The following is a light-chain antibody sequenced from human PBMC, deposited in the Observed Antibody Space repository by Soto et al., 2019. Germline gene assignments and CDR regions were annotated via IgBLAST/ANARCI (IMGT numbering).Light chain of an antibody. CDR1: QTVSSSS. CDR3: QLYSSSART. J-gene: IGKJ1*01. V-gene: IGKV3-20*01. CDR2: GAS. Sequence: DIELTQSPGTLSLSPGDRATISCRASQTVSSSSLAWYQQKPGQAPRLLIYGASSRATGVPARFSGSGSGTDFTLTISRLQPEDFAVYYCQLYSSSARTFGQGTKVDIK.